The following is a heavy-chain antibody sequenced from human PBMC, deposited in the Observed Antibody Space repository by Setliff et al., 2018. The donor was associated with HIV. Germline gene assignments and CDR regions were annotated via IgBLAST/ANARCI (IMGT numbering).Heavy chain of an antibody. CDR3: VRATSPRPMVRGGRLDP. J-gene: IGHJ5*02. CDR1: GGSFSGYY. D-gene: IGHD3-10*01. V-gene: IGHV4-34*01. CDR2: INHSGST. Sequence: SETLSLTCAVYGGSFSGYYWSWIRQPPGKGLEWIGEINHSGSTNYNPSLKSRVTISVDTSKNQFSLKLSSVTAADTAVYYCVRATSPRPMVRGGRLDPWGQGTLVTVSS.